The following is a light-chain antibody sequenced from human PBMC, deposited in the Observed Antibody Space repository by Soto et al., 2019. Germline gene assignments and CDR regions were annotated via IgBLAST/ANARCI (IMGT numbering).Light chain of an antibody. CDR2: VNSDGSH. J-gene: IGLJ2*01. Sequence: QPVLTQSPSASASLGASVKLTCTLSSGHSNNAIAWHQQQPEKDPRYLMKVNSDGSHSKGDGIPDRFSGSSSGAERYLIISSLQSEDEADYYCQTWGTGIHVVFGGGTKLTVL. CDR3: QTWGTGIHVV. CDR1: SGHSNNA. V-gene: IGLV4-69*01.